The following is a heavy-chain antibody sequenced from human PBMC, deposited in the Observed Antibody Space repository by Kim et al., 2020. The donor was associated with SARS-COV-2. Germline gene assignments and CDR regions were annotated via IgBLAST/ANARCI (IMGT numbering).Heavy chain of an antibody. CDR1: GGTFINSA. J-gene: IGHJ4*02. CDR2: IIPIFGTA. CDR3: AREGLAPMAYFDS. D-gene: IGHD3-16*01. V-gene: IGHV1-69*06. Sequence: SVKVSCKASGGTFINSAISWVRQAPEQGLEWMGGIIPIFGTANYAQMFQGRVTITADKSTSTAYLELSSLRSDDTAVYYCAREGLAPMAYFDSWGQGTLVTVSS.